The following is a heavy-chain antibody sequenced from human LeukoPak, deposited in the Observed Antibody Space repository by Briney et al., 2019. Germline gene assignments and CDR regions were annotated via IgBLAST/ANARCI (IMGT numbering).Heavy chain of an antibody. J-gene: IGHJ4*02. V-gene: IGHV1-2*02. CDR2: ITPSGGT. CDR1: GYTFTSYA. Sequence: GASVKVSCKASGYTFTSYAMHWVRQAPGQGLEWMGWITPSGGTNCPQKFQGGVAITRDTSITTAYMDLSRLTSDDTAVYYCARDRYGDGFAHFDYWGQGTLVTVSS. CDR3: ARDRYGDGFAHFDY. D-gene: IGHD5-24*01.